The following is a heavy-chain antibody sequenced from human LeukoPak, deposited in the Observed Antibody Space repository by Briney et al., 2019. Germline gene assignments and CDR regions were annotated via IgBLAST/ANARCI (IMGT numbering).Heavy chain of an antibody. D-gene: IGHD6-6*01. CDR2: IYYSGST. J-gene: IGHJ4*02. CDR1: GGSISSGGYY. CDR3: ARGSSSSSSDFAY. Sequence: PSQTLSLTCTVSGGSISSGGYYWSWIRQHPGKGLEWIGYIYYSGSTHYNPSLKSQVTISVDTSKNQFSLKLSSVTAADTAVYYCARGSSSSSSDFAYWGQGTLVTVSS. V-gene: IGHV4-31*01.